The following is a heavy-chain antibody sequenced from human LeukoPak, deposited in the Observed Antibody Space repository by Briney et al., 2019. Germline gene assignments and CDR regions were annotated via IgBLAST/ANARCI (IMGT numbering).Heavy chain of an antibody. CDR3: ARASIGTAGTNWFDP. J-gene: IGHJ5*02. CDR1: GGSISSYF. CDR2: IYTSGST. D-gene: IGHD6-13*01. V-gene: IGHV4-4*07. Sequence: PSETLSLTCTVSGGSISSYFWSWIRQPAGRGLEWIGRIYTSGSTNYNPSLESRVTMSVDTSKNQFSLKLSSVTAADTAVYYCARASIGTAGTNWFDPWGQGTLVTVSS.